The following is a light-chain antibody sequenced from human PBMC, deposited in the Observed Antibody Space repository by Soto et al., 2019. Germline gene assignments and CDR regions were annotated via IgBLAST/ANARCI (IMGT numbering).Light chain of an antibody. CDR1: SSNIGSNY. CDR2: RNS. J-gene: IGLJ2*01. CDR3: AAWDYSLSGVG. Sequence: QSVLTQPPSASGTPGQRVTISCSGSSSNIGSNYVYWYQQLPGTVPQLLIYRNSERPSGVPDRFSGSKSGTSASLAISGLRSEDEADYYCAAWDYSLSGVGFGGGTQLTVL. V-gene: IGLV1-47*01.